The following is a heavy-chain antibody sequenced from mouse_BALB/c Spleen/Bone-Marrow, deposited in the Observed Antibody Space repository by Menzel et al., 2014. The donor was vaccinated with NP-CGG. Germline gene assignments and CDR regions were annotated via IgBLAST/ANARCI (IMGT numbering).Heavy chain of an antibody. V-gene: IGHV5-17*02. CDR2: ISSGSSTI. Sequence: EVQGVESGGGLVQPGGSRKLSCAASGFAFSSFGMHWVRQAPEKGLEWVAYISSGSSTIFYADTLKGRFTVSRDNPKNTLFLQMTSLRSEDTAMYYCTRGGNWDDFDYWGQGTTLTVSS. J-gene: IGHJ2*01. D-gene: IGHD4-1*01. CDR1: GFAFSSFG. CDR3: TRGGNWDDFDY.